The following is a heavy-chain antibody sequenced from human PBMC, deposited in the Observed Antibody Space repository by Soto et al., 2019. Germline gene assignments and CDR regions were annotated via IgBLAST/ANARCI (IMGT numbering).Heavy chain of an antibody. CDR1: GYTPTSYG. CDR3: ARADFDFWSGYSPFDY. J-gene: IGHJ4*02. D-gene: IGHD3-3*01. CDR2: ISPYNGNT. Sequence: QVQLVQSRAEVKKPGASVKVSCKASGYTPTSYGISWVRQAPGQGLEWVGWISPYNGNTNYAQKLQDRVTLTTDTSTSTAYMELRSLRPDDTAVYYCARADFDFWSGYSPFDYWGQGTLVTVSS. V-gene: IGHV1-18*01.